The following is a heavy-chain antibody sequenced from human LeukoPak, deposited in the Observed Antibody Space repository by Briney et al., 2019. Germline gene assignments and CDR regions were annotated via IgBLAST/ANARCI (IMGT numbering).Heavy chain of an antibody. Sequence: SETLSLTCAVYGGSFSGYYWSWIRQPPGKGLEWIGEINHSGSTNYNPSLKSRDTISADTSKNQFSLKLSSVTAADTAVYYCARGGPYGGYVGYWGQGTLVTVSS. CDR1: GGSFSGYY. V-gene: IGHV4-34*01. J-gene: IGHJ4*02. CDR2: INHSGST. CDR3: ARGGPYGGYVGY. D-gene: IGHD4-17*01.